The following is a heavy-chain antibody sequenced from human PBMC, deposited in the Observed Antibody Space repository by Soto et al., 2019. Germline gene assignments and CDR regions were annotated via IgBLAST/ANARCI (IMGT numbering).Heavy chain of an antibody. J-gene: IGHJ5*02. CDR2: IYSGGST. CDR1: GFTVSSNY. Sequence: PGGSLRLSCAASGFTVSSNYMSWVRQAPGKGLEWVSVIYSGGSTYYADSVKGRFTISRDNSKNTLYLQMNSLRAEDTAVYYCARDRVTMVRGVIITAWFDPWGQGTLVTVSS. V-gene: IGHV3-53*01. D-gene: IGHD3-10*01. CDR3: ARDRVTMVRGVIITAWFDP.